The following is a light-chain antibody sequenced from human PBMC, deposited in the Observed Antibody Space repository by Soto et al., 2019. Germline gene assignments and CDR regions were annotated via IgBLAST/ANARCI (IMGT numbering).Light chain of an antibody. V-gene: IGLV1-40*01. CDR3: QSYDSSLSGYVV. J-gene: IGLJ2*01. Sequence: QSVLTQPPSVSGAPGQRVTISCTGSSSNIGAGYDVHWYQQLPGTAPKLLIYGNSNRPSEVPDRFSGSKSGTSASLAITGLQAEDEVDYYCQSYDSSLSGYVVFGGGTKLTVL. CDR1: SSNIGAGYD. CDR2: GNS.